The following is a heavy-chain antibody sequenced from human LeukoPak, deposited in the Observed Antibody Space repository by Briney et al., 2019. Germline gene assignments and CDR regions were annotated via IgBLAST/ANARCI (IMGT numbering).Heavy chain of an antibody. CDR1: GFTFSSYS. CDR2: ISSSSSYI. D-gene: IGHD6-6*01. Sequence: PGGSLRLSCAASGFTFSSYSMSWVRQAPGKGLEWVSSISSSSSYIYYADSVKGRFTISRDNAKNSLYLQMNSLRAEDTAVYYCARGSSSSSFLWFDPWGQGTLVTVSS. CDR3: ARGSSSSSFLWFDP. J-gene: IGHJ5*02. V-gene: IGHV3-21*01.